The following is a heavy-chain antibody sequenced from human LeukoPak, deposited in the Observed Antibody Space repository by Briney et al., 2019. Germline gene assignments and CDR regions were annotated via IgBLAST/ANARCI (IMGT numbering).Heavy chain of an antibody. CDR1: GFTFGDYV. Sequence: GGSLRLSCTASGFTFGDYVMSWVRQAPGKGLEWVGFIRSKAYGGTTEYAASVKGRFTISRDDSKSITYLQMNSLKTEDTAVYYCIRASTYYDLLTGYYKPDYFEYWGQGTLVTVFS. V-gene: IGHV3-49*04. CDR3: IRASTYYDLLTGYYKPDYFEY. J-gene: IGHJ4*02. D-gene: IGHD3-9*01. CDR2: IRSKAYGGTT.